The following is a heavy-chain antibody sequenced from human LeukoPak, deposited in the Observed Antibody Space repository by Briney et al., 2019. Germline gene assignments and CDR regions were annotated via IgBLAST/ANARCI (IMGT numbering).Heavy chain of an antibody. Sequence: ASVKVSCKASGYTFTDFYMHWVRQAPGQGPEWMGRINPNSDDTNYAQKFQGRVTMNRDTSISTAYMELRRLRSDDSAVYFCARGRHGSGSYCNPIDYWGQGTLVTVSS. CDR1: GYTFTDFY. D-gene: IGHD3-10*01. V-gene: IGHV1-2*06. CDR3: ARGRHGSGSYCNPIDY. CDR2: INPNSDDT. J-gene: IGHJ4*02.